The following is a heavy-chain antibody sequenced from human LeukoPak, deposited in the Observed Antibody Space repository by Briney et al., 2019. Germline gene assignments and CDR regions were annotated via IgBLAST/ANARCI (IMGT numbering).Heavy chain of an antibody. D-gene: IGHD3-22*01. CDR2: INHSGST. CDR3: ARGGYYYDSSGYYLDY. Sequence: PSETLSLTCAVYGGSFSGYYWTWLRQPPGKGLEWIGEINHSGSTNYNPSLKSRVTISVDTSNNQFSLKLSSVTAADTAVYYCARGGYYYDSSGYYLDYWGQGTLVTVSS. V-gene: IGHV4-34*01. J-gene: IGHJ4*02. CDR1: GGSFSGYY.